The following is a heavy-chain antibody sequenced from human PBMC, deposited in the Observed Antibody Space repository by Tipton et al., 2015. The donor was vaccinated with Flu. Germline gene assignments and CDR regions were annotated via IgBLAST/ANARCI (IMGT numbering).Heavy chain of an antibody. V-gene: IGHV4-39*07. J-gene: IGHJ4*02. CDR3: AGDTIFGVAH. CDR2: IYYSGST. Sequence: TLSLTCTVSGGSISSSSYHWGWIRQPPGKGLEWIGSIYYSGSTYYNPSLKSRVTISVDTSKNQFSLKLSSVTAADTAVYYCAGDTIFGVAHWGQGTLVTVSS. CDR1: GGSISSSSYH. D-gene: IGHD3-3*01.